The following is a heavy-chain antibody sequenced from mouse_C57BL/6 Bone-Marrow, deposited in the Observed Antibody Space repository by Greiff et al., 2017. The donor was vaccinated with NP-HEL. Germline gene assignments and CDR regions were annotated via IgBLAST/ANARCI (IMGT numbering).Heavy chain of an antibody. CDR3: AGDPQLEGFAY. V-gene: IGHV12-3*01. J-gene: IGHJ3*01. CDR1: GFPITSGYY. Sequence: VQLVESGPGLVKPSQSLFLTCSITGFPITSGYYWIWIRQSPGKPLEWMGYITHSGETFYNPSLQSPISITRETSKNQFFLQLNSVTTEDTAMYYCAGDPQLEGFAYWGQGTLVTVSA. D-gene: IGHD4-1*02. CDR2: ITHSGET.